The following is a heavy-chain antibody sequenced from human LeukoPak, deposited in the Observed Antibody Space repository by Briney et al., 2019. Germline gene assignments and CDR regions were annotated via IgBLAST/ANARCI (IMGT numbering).Heavy chain of an antibody. CDR1: GITFSSYS. D-gene: IGHD3-9*01. V-gene: IGHV3-48*01. CDR3: AKDDSYDILTGYYPGDY. J-gene: IGHJ4*02. Sequence: PGGSLRLSCVASGITFSSYSMNWVRQAPGKGLEWVSYISSFSGTINYADSVKGRFTISRDNAKNSLYLQMNSLRAEDTAVYYCAKDDSYDILTGYYPGDYWGQGTLVTVSS. CDR2: ISSFSGTI.